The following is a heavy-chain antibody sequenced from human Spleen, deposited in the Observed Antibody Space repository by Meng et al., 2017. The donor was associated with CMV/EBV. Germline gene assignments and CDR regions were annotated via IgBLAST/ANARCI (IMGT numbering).Heavy chain of an antibody. J-gene: IGHJ5*02. CDR3: ARVDGTHPFGP. V-gene: IGHV4-61*01. D-gene: IGHD1-1*01. CDR2: IYYSGST. Sequence: SETLSLTCTVSGDSISSSNYYWSWIRQPPGKGLEWIGYIYYSGSTNYNPSLKSRVTISVDTSKNQFSLKLSSVTAADTAVYYCARVDGTHPFGPWGQGTLVTVSS. CDR1: GDSISSSNYY.